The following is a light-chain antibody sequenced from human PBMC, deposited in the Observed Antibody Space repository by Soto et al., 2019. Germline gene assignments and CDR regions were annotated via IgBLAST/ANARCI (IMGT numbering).Light chain of an antibody. CDR1: SSNIGSNT. V-gene: IGLV1-44*01. CDR3: AAWDDILNGWV. J-gene: IGLJ3*02. Sequence: QSVLTQPPSASGTPGQRVTISCSGSSSNIGSNTVNWYQQLPGTAPKLLIYSNDHRPSGVADRFSGSKSGTSASLAISGLQSEEEADYYCAAWDDILNGWVFGGGTKLTVL. CDR2: SND.